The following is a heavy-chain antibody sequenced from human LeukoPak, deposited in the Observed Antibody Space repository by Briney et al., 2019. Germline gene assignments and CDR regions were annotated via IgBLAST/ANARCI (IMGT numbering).Heavy chain of an antibody. CDR1: GYSISSGNY. V-gene: IGHV4-38-2*02. J-gene: IGHJ6*03. CDR2: IYHSGST. Sequence: PSETLSLTCTVSGYSISSGNYWDWIRQPPGKGLEWIGSIYHSGSTYYNPSLKSRVTISVDTSKNQFSLKLSSVTAADTAVYYCARATEAHSWRTRYYDYYMDVWGKGTTVTISS. CDR3: ARATEAHSWRTRYYDYYMDV. D-gene: IGHD6-13*01.